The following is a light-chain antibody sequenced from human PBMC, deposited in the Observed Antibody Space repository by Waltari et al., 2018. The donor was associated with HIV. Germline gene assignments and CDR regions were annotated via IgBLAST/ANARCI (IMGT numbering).Light chain of an antibody. V-gene: IGLV2-14*01. J-gene: IGLJ2*01. CDR1: ASDVGTSKY. CDR3: TSYTTSTTLI. CDR2: EVF. Sequence: SALTQPASVSGSPGQSITISCSGTASDVGTSKYVSWYQQPPDNAPKLLIYEVFNRPSGISNRFSGSKSGNTASLTVSGLRTEDEADYYCTSYTTSTTLIFGGGTTVTVL.